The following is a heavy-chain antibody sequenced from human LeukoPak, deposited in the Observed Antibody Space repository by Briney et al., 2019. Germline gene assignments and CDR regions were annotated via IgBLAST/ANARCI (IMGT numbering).Heavy chain of an antibody. CDR3: ARQNTPHGNFDY. J-gene: IGHJ4*02. V-gene: IGHV3-13*01. CDR1: GFTLSNYA. CDR2: LGTAGDT. D-gene: IGHD5-24*01. Sequence: GGSLRLSCAASGFTLSNYAMHWVRHPAGEGLEWVSALGTAGDTFYPGSVKGRFTISRDNAKKSLFLQMNSLRAEDTAVYYCARQNTPHGNFDYWGRGTLVTVSS.